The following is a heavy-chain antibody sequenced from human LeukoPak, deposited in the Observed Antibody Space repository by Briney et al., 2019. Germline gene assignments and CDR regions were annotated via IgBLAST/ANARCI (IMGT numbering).Heavy chain of an antibody. CDR2: ISGSGGST. J-gene: IGHJ4*02. V-gene: IGHV3-23*01. D-gene: IGHD2-15*01. CDR1: GFTSSSYA. Sequence: GGSLRLSCAASGFTSSSYAMSWVRQAPGKGLEWVSAISGSGGSTYYADSVKGRFTISRDNSKNTLYLQMNSLRAEDTAVYYCAKGVAGSGYFDYWGQGTLVTVSS. CDR3: AKGVAGSGYFDY.